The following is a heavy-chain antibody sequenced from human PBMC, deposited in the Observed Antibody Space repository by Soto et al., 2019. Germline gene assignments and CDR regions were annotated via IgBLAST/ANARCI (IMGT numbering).Heavy chain of an antibody. CDR2: IKPDGSEK. J-gene: IGHJ4*02. CDR3: VRDAHRGGDFDY. V-gene: IGHV3-7*04. Sequence: EVQLVESGRGLVQPGGSLRLSCAASGFTFSSYWMVWVRQAPGKGLEWVANIKPDGSEKYYVDSVKGRFTISRDNARKSLYLQMNGLRAEDTAVYYCVRDAHRGGDFDYWGQGTLVTVSS. D-gene: IGHD3-10*01. CDR1: GFTFSSYW.